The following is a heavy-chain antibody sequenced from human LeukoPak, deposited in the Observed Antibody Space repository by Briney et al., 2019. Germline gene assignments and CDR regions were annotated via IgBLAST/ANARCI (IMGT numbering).Heavy chain of an antibody. J-gene: IGHJ6*03. CDR2: IYHSGST. D-gene: IGHD1-1*01. CDR3: ARVERAYYYYYMDV. V-gene: IGHV4-38-2*02. CDR1: GYSTSSGYY. Sequence: SETLSLTCTVSGYSTSSGYYWGWIRQPPGKGLEWIGSIYHSGSTYYNPSLKSRVTISVDTSKNQFSLKLSSVTAADTAVYYCARVERAYYYYYMDVWGKGTTVTVSS.